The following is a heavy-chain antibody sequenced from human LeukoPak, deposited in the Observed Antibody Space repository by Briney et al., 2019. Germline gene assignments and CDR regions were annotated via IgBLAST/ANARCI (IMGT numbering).Heavy chain of an antibody. CDR2: FSRSGPDT. CDR1: GFTFGSSA. V-gene: IGHV3-23*01. J-gene: IGHJ4*02. CDR3: AKGSLGSWYYFDY. D-gene: IGHD6-13*01. Sequence: PGGSLRLSCAASGFTFGSSAMSWVRQAPGKGPEWVSTFSRSGPDTYYADSVKGRFTIFRENSKNTLYLQMNSLRAEDTAVYYCAKGSLGSWYYFDYWGQGTLVTVSS.